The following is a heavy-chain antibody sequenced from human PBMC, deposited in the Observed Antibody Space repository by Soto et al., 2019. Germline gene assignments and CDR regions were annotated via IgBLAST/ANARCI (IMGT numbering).Heavy chain of an antibody. Sequence: QAQLVESGGGVVQPGRSLRLSCAASGFAFSSYGMHWVRQAPGTGLEWVAVISYDGSLQYYADSVKGRFTISRDNSKTMVLLQISTLRAEDTAVYYWVSDRGYGHASVPYSWGQGTLVSVSS. CDR2: ISYDGSLQ. CDR1: GFAFSSYG. V-gene: IGHV3-30*03. CDR3: VSDRGYGHASVPYS. J-gene: IGHJ4*02. D-gene: IGHD5-18*01.